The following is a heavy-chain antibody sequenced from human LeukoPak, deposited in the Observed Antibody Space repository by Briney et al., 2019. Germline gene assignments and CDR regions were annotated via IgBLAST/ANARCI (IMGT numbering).Heavy chain of an antibody. D-gene: IGHD3-3*01. CDR3: ARGGYYNLWAFDN. J-gene: IGHJ4*02. Sequence: GGSLRLSCAASGFTFSSYAMSWVRQAPEKGLEWVSAISGSGDRTDYADSVKGRFTISRDNSKKTLFLQMSSLRVEDTAVYYCARGGYYNLWAFDNWGQGTLVTVSS. CDR1: GFTFSSYA. V-gene: IGHV3-23*01. CDR2: ISGSGDRT.